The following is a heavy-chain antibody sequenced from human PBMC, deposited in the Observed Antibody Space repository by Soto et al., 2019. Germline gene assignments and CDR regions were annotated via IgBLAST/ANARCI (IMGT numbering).Heavy chain of an antibody. Sequence: QVQLQESGPGMVKPSQTLSLTCTVSGGSISSGDYYWSWIRQPPGKGLEWIGYIYYSGSPYYNPSLKSRVTISVDTSKNQFSLKLSSVTAADTAVYYCAREQRSYYGDYFDSWGQGTLVTVSS. J-gene: IGHJ4*02. D-gene: IGHD1-26*01. CDR2: IYYSGSP. V-gene: IGHV4-30-4*01. CDR3: AREQRSYYGDYFDS. CDR1: GGSISSGDYY.